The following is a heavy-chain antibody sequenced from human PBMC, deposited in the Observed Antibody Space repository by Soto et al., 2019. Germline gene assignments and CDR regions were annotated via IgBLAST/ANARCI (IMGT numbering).Heavy chain of an antibody. CDR2: IIPIFGTA. Sequence: GASVKVSCKASGGTFSSYAISWVRQAPGQGLEWMGGIIPIFGTANYAQKFQGRVTITADESTSTAYMELSSLRSEDTAVYYCARDGGSSSWPYYFDYWGQGTLVTVSS. CDR1: GGTFSSYA. V-gene: IGHV1-69*13. J-gene: IGHJ4*02. D-gene: IGHD6-13*01. CDR3: ARDGGSSSWPYYFDY.